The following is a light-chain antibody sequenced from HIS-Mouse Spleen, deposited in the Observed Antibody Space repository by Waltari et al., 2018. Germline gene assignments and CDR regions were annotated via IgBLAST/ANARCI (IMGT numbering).Light chain of an antibody. J-gene: IGKJ3*01. CDR2: LGS. Sequence: DIVMTQSPLSLPVTPGEPASIPCRSSQSLLHSNGYNYLGWYLQKPGQSPQLLIYLGSNRASGVPDRFSGSGSGTDFTLKISRVEAEDVGVYYCMQALQTPFTFGPGTKVDIK. CDR3: MQALQTPFT. CDR1: QSLLHSNGYNY. V-gene: IGKV2-28*01.